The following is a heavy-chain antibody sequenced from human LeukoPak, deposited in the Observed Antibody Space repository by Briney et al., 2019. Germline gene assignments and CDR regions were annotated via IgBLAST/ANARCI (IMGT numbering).Heavy chain of an antibody. V-gene: IGHV1-2*04. D-gene: IGHD6-19*01. Sequence: ASVKVSCKASGDTFTGYYMHWVRQAPGQGLEWMGWINPNSGGTNYAQKFQGWVTMTRDTSISTAYMELSRLRSDDTAVYYCAREDSSGWYGGARDAFDIWGQGTMVTVSS. CDR2: INPNSGGT. J-gene: IGHJ3*02. CDR1: GDTFTGYY. CDR3: AREDSSGWYGGARDAFDI.